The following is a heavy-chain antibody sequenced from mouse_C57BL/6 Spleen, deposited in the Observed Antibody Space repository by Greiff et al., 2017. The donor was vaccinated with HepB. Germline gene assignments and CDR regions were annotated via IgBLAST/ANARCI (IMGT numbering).Heavy chain of an antibody. V-gene: IGHV1-5*01. Sequence: EVQLQQSGTVLARPGASVKMSCKTSGYTFTSYWMHWVKQRPGQGLEWIGAIYPGNSDTSYNQKFKGKAKLTAVTSASTAYMELSSLTNEDSAVYYCTRYGVDYAMDYWGHGTSVTVSS. CDR1: GYTFTSYW. CDR3: TRYGVDYAMDY. J-gene: IGHJ4*01. D-gene: IGHD1-1*01. CDR2: IYPGNSDT.